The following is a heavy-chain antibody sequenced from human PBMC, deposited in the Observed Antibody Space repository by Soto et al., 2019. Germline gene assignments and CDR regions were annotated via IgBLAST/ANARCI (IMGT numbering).Heavy chain of an antibody. D-gene: IGHD3-16*02. CDR1: GGTFSSYA. J-gene: IGHJ4*02. CDR3: ARSSGDYVWGSYRPRIHFDY. CDR2: IIPIFGTA. Sequence: SVKVSCKASGGTFSSYAISWVRQAPGQGLEWMGGIIPIFGTANYAQKFQGRVTITADKSTSTAYMELSSLRSEDTAVYYCARSSGDYVWGSYRPRIHFDYWGQGTLVTV. V-gene: IGHV1-69*06.